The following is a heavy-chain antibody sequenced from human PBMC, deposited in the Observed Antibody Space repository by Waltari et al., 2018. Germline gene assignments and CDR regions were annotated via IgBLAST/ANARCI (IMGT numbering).Heavy chain of an antibody. CDR3: ATKRESSASGFDY. CDR1: GGSISSSSYY. CDR2: IYYSGST. Sequence: QLQLQESGPGLVKPSETLSFTCTVSGGSISSSSYYWGWIRQPPGKGLEWIGSIYYSGSTSSNPSLKSRVTISVDTSKNQCSLKLSSVTAADTAVYYCATKRESSASGFDYWGQGTLVTVSS. D-gene: IGHD6-19*01. V-gene: IGHV4-39*01. J-gene: IGHJ4*02.